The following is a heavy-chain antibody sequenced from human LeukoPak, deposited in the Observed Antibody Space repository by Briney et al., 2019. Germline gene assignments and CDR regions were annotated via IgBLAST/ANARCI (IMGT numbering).Heavy chain of an antibody. CDR2: ITRSSTTI. V-gene: IGHV3-48*01. CDR1: GFTFNSYW. D-gene: IGHD1-26*01. CDR3: AGKVGVPTSYYGMDA. Sequence: GGSLRLSCAASGFTFNSYWMTWVRQAPGKGLEWVSYITRSSTTIYYADSVKGRFTISRDNSRNTVYLEMNSLRAEDSAVYSCAGKVGVPTSYYGMDAWGQGTTVTVSS. J-gene: IGHJ6*02.